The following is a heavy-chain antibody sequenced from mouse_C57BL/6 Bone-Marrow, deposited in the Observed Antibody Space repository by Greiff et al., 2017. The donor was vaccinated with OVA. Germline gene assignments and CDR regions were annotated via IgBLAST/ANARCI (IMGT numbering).Heavy chain of an antibody. Sequence: EVQLVESEGGLVQPGSSMKLSCTASGFTFSDYYMAWVRQVPEKGLEWVANINYDGSSTYYLDSLKSRFIISRDNAKNILYLQMSSLKSEDTATYYCARGYGSSYYVGYFDVWGTGTTVTVSS. CDR1: GFTFSDYY. CDR2: INYDGSST. D-gene: IGHD1-1*01. J-gene: IGHJ1*03. V-gene: IGHV5-16*01. CDR3: ARGYGSSYYVGYFDV.